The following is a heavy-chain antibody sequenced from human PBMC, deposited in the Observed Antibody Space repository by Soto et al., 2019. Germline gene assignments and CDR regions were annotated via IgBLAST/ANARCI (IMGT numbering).Heavy chain of an antibody. CDR3: AKADDILTGPDY. Sequence: GGSLRLSCAASGFTFSDYYMSWIRQAPGKGLEWVSYISSSGSYTNYADSVKGRFTISRDNAKNTLYLQMNSLRAEDTAVYYCAKADDILTGPDYWGQGTLVTVSS. V-gene: IGHV3-11*05. CDR1: GFTFSDYY. CDR2: ISSSGSYT. D-gene: IGHD3-9*01. J-gene: IGHJ4*02.